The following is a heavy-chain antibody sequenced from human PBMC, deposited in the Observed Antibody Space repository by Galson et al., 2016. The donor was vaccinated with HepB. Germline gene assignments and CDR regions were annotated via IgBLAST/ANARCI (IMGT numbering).Heavy chain of an antibody. CDR1: GYSFTSYW. D-gene: IGHD5-24*01. Sequence: QSGAEVKKPGESLRISCKGSGYSFTSYWICWVRQMPGKGLEWVGRIHPSDSYTNYSPSFHGHVTISADKSITTAYLQWSSLKASDTAIYYCARVQRAYGDGYKSFDYWGQGTLVTVSS. CDR3: ARVQRAYGDGYKSFDY. J-gene: IGHJ4*02. V-gene: IGHV5-10-1*01. CDR2: IHPSDSYT.